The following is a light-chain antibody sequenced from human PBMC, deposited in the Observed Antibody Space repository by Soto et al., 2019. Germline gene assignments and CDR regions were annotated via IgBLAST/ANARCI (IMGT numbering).Light chain of an antibody. CDR1: QFIGRY. V-gene: IGKV1-39*01. J-gene: IGKJ3*01. Sequence: DIPMTQSPSSLSASVGDRVTITCRASQFIGRYLNWYQQKPGKAPKLLMYAASSLQSGVPSRFSGSGSGTDFTLTINSLQPEDFATYDCQQSYTSVYTFGPGTKVDIK. CDR3: QQSYTSVYT. CDR2: AAS.